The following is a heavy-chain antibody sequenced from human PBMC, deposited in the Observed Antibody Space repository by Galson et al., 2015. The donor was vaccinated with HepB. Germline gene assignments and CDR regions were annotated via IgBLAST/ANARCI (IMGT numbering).Heavy chain of an antibody. CDR1: GFTFSSYG. CDR2: IWYDGSNK. CDR3: AREGHGGATKGAFDI. J-gene: IGHJ3*02. Sequence: SLRLSCAASGFTFSSYGMHWVRQAPGKGLEWVAVIWYDGSNKYYADSVKGRFTISRDNSKNTLYLQMNSLRAEDTAVYYCAREGHGGATKGAFDIWGQGTMVTVSS. V-gene: IGHV3-33*01. D-gene: IGHD1-26*01.